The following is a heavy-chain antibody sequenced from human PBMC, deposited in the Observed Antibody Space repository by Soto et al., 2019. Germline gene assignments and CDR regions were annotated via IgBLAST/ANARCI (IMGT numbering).Heavy chain of an antibody. V-gene: IGHV1-8*01. CDR3: ARGDTAGVDY. D-gene: IGHD1-26*01. J-gene: IGHJ4*02. CDR2: MQPSSGRT. Sequence: QVQLVQSGAEVREPGASVKVSCKASGYSFTSLDINWVRQTTGQGLEWMGWMQPSSGRTGYAQKFQGRVTMTRDTSINTAYMELSSLTSDDTAFYYCARGDTAGVDYWDQGTLVTVSS. CDR1: GYSFTSLD.